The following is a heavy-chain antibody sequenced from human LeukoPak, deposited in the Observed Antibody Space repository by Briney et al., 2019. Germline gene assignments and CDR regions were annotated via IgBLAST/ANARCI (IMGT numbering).Heavy chain of an antibody. D-gene: IGHD4-11*01. CDR3: ARGNSNYVFDY. CDR2: IYTSGST. CDR1: GGSISSGSYY. J-gene: IGHJ4*02. V-gene: IGHV4-61*02. Sequence: SETPSLTCTVSGGSISSGSYYWSWIRQPAGKGLEWIGRIYTSGSTNYNPSLKSRVTISVDTSKNQFSLKLSSVTAADTAVYYCARGNSNYVFDYWGQGTLVTVSS.